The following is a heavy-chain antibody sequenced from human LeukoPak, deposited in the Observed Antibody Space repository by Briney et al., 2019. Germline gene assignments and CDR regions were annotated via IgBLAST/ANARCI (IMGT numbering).Heavy chain of an antibody. Sequence: PGGSLRLSCAASGFTFSDYSMTWIRQAPGKGLEWVSYISSSGFTIYYADSVKGRFTISRDNAKNSLYLQMNSLRAEDTALYYCARAQRMTTVTSSFGYWGQGTLVPVSS. J-gene: IGHJ4*02. CDR2: ISSSGFTI. D-gene: IGHD4-17*01. CDR1: GFTFSDYS. V-gene: IGHV3-11*01. CDR3: ARAQRMTTVTSSFGY.